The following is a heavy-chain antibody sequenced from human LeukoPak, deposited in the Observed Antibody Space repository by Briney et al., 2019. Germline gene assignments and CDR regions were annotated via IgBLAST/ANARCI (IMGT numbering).Heavy chain of an antibody. V-gene: IGHV1-2*02. D-gene: IGHD4-11*01. CDR3: ARGGPSPTTVTSNWYFDL. J-gene: IGHJ2*01. Sequence: ASVNVSCKASGYTFTDYYMHWVQQAPGQGLEWMGWIGPNSGGTKYAQRFQGRVTMTRDTSITTAYMELSRLRSDDTAVYYCARGGPSPTTVTSNWYFDLWGRGTLVTVSS. CDR1: GYTFTDYY. CDR2: IGPNSGGT.